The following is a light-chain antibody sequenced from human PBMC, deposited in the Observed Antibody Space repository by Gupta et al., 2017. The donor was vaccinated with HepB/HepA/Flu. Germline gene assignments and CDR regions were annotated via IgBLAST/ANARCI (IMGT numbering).Light chain of an antibody. J-gene: IGKJ1*01. V-gene: IGKV2-28*01. CDR3: CQQLQPGST. Sequence: EIVMTQSPLSLPVRPGEPASISCRSSQSLLTSNGYKYLDWYLQKPGQSPQLLIYMGSNRASEVFDTISGSGSAAAYTLIIIRGVAADVGVTYCCQQLQPGSTFGQGTKVEIK. CDR1: QSLLTSNGYKY. CDR2: MGS.